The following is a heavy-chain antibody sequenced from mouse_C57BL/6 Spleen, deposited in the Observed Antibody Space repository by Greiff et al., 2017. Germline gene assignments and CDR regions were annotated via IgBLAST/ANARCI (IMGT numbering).Heavy chain of an antibody. V-gene: IGHV6-6*01. CDR1: GFTFSDAW. D-gene: IGHD3-1*01. J-gene: IGHJ2*01. CDR3: TRKSRYYVDY. CDR2: ISNKANNHAT. Sequence: EVQLVESGGGLVQPGGSLKLSCAASGFTFSDAWMDWVRQSPEKGLEWVAEISNKANNHATYYAESVKGRFTISRDDSKSSVYLPMNRLRADDTGIYYCTRKSRYYVDYRGQGTTLTVSS.